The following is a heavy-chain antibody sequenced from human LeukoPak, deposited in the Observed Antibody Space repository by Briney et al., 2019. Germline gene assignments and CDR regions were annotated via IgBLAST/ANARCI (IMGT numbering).Heavy chain of an antibody. J-gene: IGHJ4*02. CDR1: GFTFSSYS. CDR2: ISSSSSYI. Sequence: GGSLRLSCAASGFTFSSYSMNWDRQAPGKGLEWVPSISSSSSYIYYADSVKGRFTISRDNAKNSLYLQMNSLRAEDTAVYYCAREASGSYSDYWGQGTLVTVSS. D-gene: IGHD1-26*01. V-gene: IGHV3-21*01. CDR3: AREASGSYSDY.